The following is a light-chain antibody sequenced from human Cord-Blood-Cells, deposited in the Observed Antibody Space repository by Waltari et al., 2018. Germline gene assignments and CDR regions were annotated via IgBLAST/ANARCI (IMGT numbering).Light chain of an antibody. CDR1: QSVSSN. V-gene: IGKV3-15*01. CDR2: GAS. CDR3: QQYNNWPWT. J-gene: IGKJ1*01. Sequence: EIVMTQSPATLSVSPGERATLSCRASQSVSSNLAWYQQKPGQAPRLLIYGASTRATGIPARFSGSGSGTEFTLTISSLQSEDFAVYYCQQYNNWPWTFGQGTTAEI.